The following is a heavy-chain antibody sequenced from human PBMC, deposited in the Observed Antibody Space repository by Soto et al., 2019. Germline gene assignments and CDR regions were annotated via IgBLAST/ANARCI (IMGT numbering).Heavy chain of an antibody. V-gene: IGHV1-69*06. Sequence: ASVKVSCKASGGTLSSYAMSWVRQAPGQGLEWMGGIIPIFGTANYAQKFQGRVTITADKSTSTAYMELSSLRSEDTAVYYCRLGPYSSSWFGWFDPWGQGTLVTVSS. D-gene: IGHD6-13*01. J-gene: IGHJ5*02. CDR1: GGTLSSYA. CDR3: RLGPYSSSWFGWFDP. CDR2: IIPIFGTA.